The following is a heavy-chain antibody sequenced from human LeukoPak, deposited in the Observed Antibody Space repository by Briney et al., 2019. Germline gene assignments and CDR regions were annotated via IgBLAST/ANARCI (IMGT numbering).Heavy chain of an antibody. J-gene: IGHJ4*02. CDR3: AKDIRGHSSLIDY. CDR2: ISGSGGST. V-gene: IGHV3-23*01. D-gene: IGHD6-13*01. Sequence: PGGSLRLSCAASGFTFSSYAMSWVRQAPGKGLEWVSAISGSGGSTYYADSVKGRFTISRDNSKNTLYLQMNSLRAEDTALYYCAKDIRGHSSLIDYWGQGTLVTVSS. CDR1: GFTFSSYA.